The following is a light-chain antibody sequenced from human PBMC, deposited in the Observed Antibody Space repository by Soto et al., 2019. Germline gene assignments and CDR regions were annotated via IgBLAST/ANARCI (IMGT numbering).Light chain of an antibody. Sequence: DVVMPQSLVSLSVNLEQPASISCRSSQSLVYSDGNSYLSWFQQRPGQSPRRLIYRASNRDSGVPDRFSGSGSGTDFTLKISRVEADDVGVYYCMQGVHWPPITVGQGTRLEIK. V-gene: IGKV2-30*01. CDR2: RAS. CDR1: QSLVYSDGNSY. CDR3: MQGVHWPPIT. J-gene: IGKJ5*01.